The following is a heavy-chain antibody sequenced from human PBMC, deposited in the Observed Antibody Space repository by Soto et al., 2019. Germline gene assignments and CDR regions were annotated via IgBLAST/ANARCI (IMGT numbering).Heavy chain of an antibody. V-gene: IGHV5-51*01. CDR3: ARQGSNGAYYYYGMDV. CDR1: GYRFSSYW. J-gene: IGHJ6*02. CDR2: IYPGDSDT. D-gene: IGHD3-16*01. Sequence: GESLKISCKGSGYRFSSYWIAWVRQMPGKGLEWMGIIYPGDSDTRYSPSFEGQITISADKSNSTAYLQWSSLKASDTAMYYCARQGSNGAYYYYGMDVWGQGTTVTVSS.